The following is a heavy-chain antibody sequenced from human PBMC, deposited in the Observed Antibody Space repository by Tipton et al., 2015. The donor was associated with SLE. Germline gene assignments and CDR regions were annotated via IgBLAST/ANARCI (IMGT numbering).Heavy chain of an antibody. J-gene: IGHJ6*04. Sequence: TLSLTCAVSGGSISSGGYSWSWIRQPPGKGLEWIGYIYHSGSTYYNPSLKSRVTISVDTSKNQFSLKLSSVTAADTAVYYCASVLGDVWGKGTTVTVSS. CDR2: IYHSGST. CDR1: GGSISSGGYS. CDR3: ASVLGDV. V-gene: IGHV4-30-2*01.